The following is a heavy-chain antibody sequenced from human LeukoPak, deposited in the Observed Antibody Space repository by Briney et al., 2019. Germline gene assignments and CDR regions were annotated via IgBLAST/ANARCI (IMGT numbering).Heavy chain of an antibody. CDR3: ARVEDYDILTGFDY. CDR2: ISNNSSSI. J-gene: IGHJ4*02. CDR1: GFTFSSYE. Sequence: GGSLRLSCAASGFTFSSYEMNWVRQAPGKGLEWVSSISNNSSSIYYADSVKGRLTISRDNAKNSLYLQMNSLRAEDTAVYYCARVEDYDILTGFDYWGQGTLVTVSS. V-gene: IGHV3-21*01. D-gene: IGHD3-9*01.